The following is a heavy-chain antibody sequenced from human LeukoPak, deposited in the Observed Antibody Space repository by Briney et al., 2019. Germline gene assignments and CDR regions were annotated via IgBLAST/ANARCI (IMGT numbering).Heavy chain of an antibody. V-gene: IGHV1-2*06. J-gene: IGHJ6*02. CDR2: INPNSGGT. CDR3: ARGDTAMVPLGYYYGMEV. Sequence: ASVKVSCEASGYTFTAYNMHWVRQAPGQGLEWMGRINPNSGGTKYAQKFQGRVTMTRDTSISTAYMELSRLRSDDTAVYYCARGDTAMVPLGYYYGMEVWGQGTTVTVSS. CDR1: GYTFTAYN. D-gene: IGHD5-18*01.